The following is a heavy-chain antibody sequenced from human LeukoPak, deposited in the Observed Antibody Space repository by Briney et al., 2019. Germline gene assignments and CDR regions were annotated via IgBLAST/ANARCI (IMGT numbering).Heavy chain of an antibody. CDR3: AKEQTSSGYFDY. CDR2: ISGNGGRT. CDR1: GFTFNNYA. D-gene: IGHD3-10*01. Sequence: EGSLRLSCAASGFTFNNYAMSWVRQAPGKGLEWVAAISGNGGRTYYRDSVKGRFTISRDNPKNTLYLLMNSLSAEDTALYYCAKEQTSSGYFDYWGQGTLFTVSS. V-gene: IGHV3-23*01. J-gene: IGHJ4*02.